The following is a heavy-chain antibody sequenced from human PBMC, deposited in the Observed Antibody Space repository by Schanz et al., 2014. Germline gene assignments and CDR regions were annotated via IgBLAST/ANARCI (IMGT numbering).Heavy chain of an antibody. CDR1: GFGFDDYA. D-gene: IGHD2-21*02. J-gene: IGHJ4*02. CDR3: ARDLNRCGGDCYSG. CDR2: ISGSGVTI. V-gene: IGHV3-20*04. Sequence: EVQLVESGGGVVRPGGSLRLSCAASGFGFDDYAMSWVRQAPGKGLEWVSVISGSGVTIYYADSVKGRFTISRDNAKNSLYLQMNSLRAEDTAVYYCARDLNRCGGDCYSGWGQGTLVTVSS.